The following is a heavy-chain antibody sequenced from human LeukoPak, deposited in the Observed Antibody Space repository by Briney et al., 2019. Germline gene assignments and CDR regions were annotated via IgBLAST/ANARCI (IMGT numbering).Heavy chain of an antibody. J-gene: IGHJ4*02. CDR1: GFTFTSSA. CDR3: AATAVTFGGVIPLDY. CDR2: IVVGSGNT. Sequence: ASVKVSCKASGFTFTSSAVQWVRQARGQRLEWIGWIVVGSGNTNYAQKFQERATITRDMSTSTAYMELSSLRSEDTAVYYCAATAVTFGGVIPLDYWGQGTLVTVSS. V-gene: IGHV1-58*01. D-gene: IGHD3-16*02.